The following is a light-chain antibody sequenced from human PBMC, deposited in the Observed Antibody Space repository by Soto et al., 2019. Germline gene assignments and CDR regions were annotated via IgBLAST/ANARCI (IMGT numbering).Light chain of an antibody. CDR3: QQYNTWPPIT. CDR1: QNVRSN. V-gene: IGKV3-15*01. Sequence: EIGMTQSPATLSVSPGERATLSCRASQNVRSNLAWYQQKPGQAPRLLIFGASTRATGIPARFSGTGSGTEFTLTISSLQSEDFAVYYCQQYNTWPPITFGQGTRLEIK. CDR2: GAS. J-gene: IGKJ5*01.